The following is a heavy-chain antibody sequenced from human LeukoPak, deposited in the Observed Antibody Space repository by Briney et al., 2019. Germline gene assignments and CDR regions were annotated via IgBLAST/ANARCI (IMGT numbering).Heavy chain of an antibody. CDR3: ARVWVAASMDV. J-gene: IGHJ6*03. D-gene: IGHD2-15*01. CDR2: ISSNGGST. V-gene: IGHV3-64*01. CDR1: GFTFSSYA. Sequence: GGSLRLSCAASGFTFSSYAMHWVRQAPGKGLEYVSAISSNGGSTYYANSVKGRFTISRDNSKNTLYLQMGSLRAEDMAVYYCARVWVAASMDVWGKGTLVTVSS.